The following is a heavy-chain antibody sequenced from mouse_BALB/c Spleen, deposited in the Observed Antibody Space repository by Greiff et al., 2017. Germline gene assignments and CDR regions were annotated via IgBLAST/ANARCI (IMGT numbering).Heavy chain of an antibody. V-gene: IGHV1-54*03. CDR2: INPGSGGT. Sequence: VQLQQSGAELVRPGTSVKVSCKASGYAFTNYLIEWVKQRPGQGLEWIGVINPGSGGTNYNEKFKGKATLTADKSSSTAYMQLSSLTSDDSAVYFCARWGDEFAYWGQGTLVTVSA. J-gene: IGHJ3*01. CDR1: GYAFTNYL. D-gene: IGHD2-13*01. CDR3: ARWGDEFAY.